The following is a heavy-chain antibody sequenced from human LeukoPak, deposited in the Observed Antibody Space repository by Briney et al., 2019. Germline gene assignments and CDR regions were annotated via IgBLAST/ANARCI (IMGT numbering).Heavy chain of an antibody. CDR1: GYTFTSYY. CDR3: AGDTLSYYDFWSGQAEYYFDY. CDR2: INPSGGST. Sequence: ASVKVSCKASGYTFTSYYMHWVRQAPGQGLEWMGIINPSGGSTSYAQKFQGRVTMTRDTSTSTVYMELSSLRSEDTAVYYCAGDTLSYYDFWSGQAEYYFDYWGQGTLVTVSS. V-gene: IGHV1-46*03. J-gene: IGHJ4*02. D-gene: IGHD3-3*01.